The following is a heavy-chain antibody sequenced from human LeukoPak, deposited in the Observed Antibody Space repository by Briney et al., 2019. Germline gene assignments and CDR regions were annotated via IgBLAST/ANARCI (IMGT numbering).Heavy chain of an antibody. V-gene: IGHV3-43*01. CDR2: ISWDGGST. D-gene: IGHD3-22*01. CDR3: AKDSGDYYDSSGSFDY. Sequence: GGSLRLSCAASGFTFDDYTMHWVRQAPGKGLEWVSLISWDGGSTYYADSVKGRFTTSRDNSKNSLYLQMNSLRTEDTALYYCAKDSGDYYDSSGSFDYWGQGTLVTVSS. CDR1: GFTFDDYT. J-gene: IGHJ4*02.